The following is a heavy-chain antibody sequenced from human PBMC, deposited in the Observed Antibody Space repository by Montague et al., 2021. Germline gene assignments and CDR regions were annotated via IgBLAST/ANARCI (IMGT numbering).Heavy chain of an antibody. D-gene: IGHD3-3*02. J-gene: IGHJ5*02. Sequence: SETLSLTCTVSGGSISSHYWSWVRQPPGKGLEWIGCVYYRGNMAHNSSLKSRLTMLVDTAKNQVSLKPKSVTAADTAVYYCARDQHFSSGDNWLGPWGQGILVTVSS. V-gene: IGHV4-59*11. CDR2: VYYRGNM. CDR3: ARDQHFSSGDNWLGP. CDR1: GGSISSHY.